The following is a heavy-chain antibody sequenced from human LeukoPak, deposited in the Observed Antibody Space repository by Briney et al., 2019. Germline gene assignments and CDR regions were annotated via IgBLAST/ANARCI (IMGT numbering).Heavy chain of an antibody. CDR2: INHSGST. J-gene: IGHJ4*02. CDR3: ARAFYDFWRGYHNPFDY. Sequence: SETLSLTCAVYGGSFSGYYWSWIRQPPGKGLEWIGEINHSGSTNYNPSLKSRVTISVDTSKNQFSLKLSSVTAADTAVYYCARAFYDFWRGYHNPFDYWGQGTLVTVSS. CDR1: GGSFSGYY. D-gene: IGHD3-3*01. V-gene: IGHV4-34*01.